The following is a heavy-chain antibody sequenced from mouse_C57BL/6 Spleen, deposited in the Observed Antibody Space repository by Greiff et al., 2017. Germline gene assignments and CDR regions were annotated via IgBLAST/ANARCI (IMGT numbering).Heavy chain of an antibody. D-gene: IGHD4-1*01. J-gene: IGHJ2*01. CDR2: IWSGGST. CDR3: ALGRGYLDY. CDR1: GFSLTSYG. Sequence: QVHVKQSGPGLVQPSQSLSITCTVSGFSLTSYGVHWVRQSPGKGLEWLGVIWSGGSTDYNAAFISSLSISKDNSKSQVFFKMNSLQADDTAIYYCALGRGYLDYWGQGTTLTVSS. V-gene: IGHV2-2*01.